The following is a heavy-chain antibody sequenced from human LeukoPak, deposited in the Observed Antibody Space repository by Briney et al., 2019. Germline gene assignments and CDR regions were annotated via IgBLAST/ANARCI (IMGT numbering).Heavy chain of an antibody. Sequence: SETLSLTCIVSGGSTSGGNYYWSWIRQPPGKGLEWIGYIYYSGSTNYNPSLKSRVTISVDTSKNQFSLKLSSVTAADTAVYYCARVRYYGSGSYYPRFDPWGQGTLVTVSS. CDR2: IYYSGST. CDR3: ARVRYYGSGSYYPRFDP. V-gene: IGHV4-61*01. J-gene: IGHJ5*02. CDR1: GGSTSGGNYY. D-gene: IGHD3-10*01.